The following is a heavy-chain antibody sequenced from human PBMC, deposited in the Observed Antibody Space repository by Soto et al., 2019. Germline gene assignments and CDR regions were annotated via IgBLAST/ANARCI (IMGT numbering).Heavy chain of an antibody. V-gene: IGHV1-18*01. Sequence: QVQRVQSGAEVKKPGASVKVSCKASGYTFTSYGISWVRQAPVQGLEWMGWISAYNGNTNYAQKLQVRVTKTTDTPTNTAYMELRSLRSDDTAVYYCARGSDYVATWLGGHDAVEIWGQGTMVTVSS. J-gene: IGHJ3*02. CDR1: GYTFTSYG. CDR3: ARGSDYVATWLGGHDAVEI. CDR2: ISAYNGNT. D-gene: IGHD6-25*01.